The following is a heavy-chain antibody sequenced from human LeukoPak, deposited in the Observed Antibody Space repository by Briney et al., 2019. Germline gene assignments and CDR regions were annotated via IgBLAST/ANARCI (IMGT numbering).Heavy chain of an antibody. CDR1: EFTVSRNY. D-gene: IGHD5-24*01. J-gene: IGHJ4*02. CDR3: TRDQMNY. V-gene: IGHV3-53*01. Sequence: GGSLRLSCTASEFTVSRNYMLWVHQAPGKGLEWVSLIFSNGDTHYADSVKGRFTIPRDTSKNTVYLQMNSLRVEDTAMYYCTRDQMNYWGQGTLVTVSS. CDR2: IFSNGDT.